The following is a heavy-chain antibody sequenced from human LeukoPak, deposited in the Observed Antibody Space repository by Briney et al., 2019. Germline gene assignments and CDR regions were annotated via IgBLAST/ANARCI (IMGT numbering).Heavy chain of an antibody. J-gene: IGHJ4*02. CDR2: ISGSGGST. V-gene: IGHV3-23*01. CDR3: AKDWVSYENWNSYFDY. CDR1: GFTFSTYS. Sequence: PGGSLRLSCAASGFTFSTYSMNWVRQAPGKGLEWVSAISGSGGSTYYADSVKGRFTISRDNSKNTLYLQMNSLRAEDTAVYYCAKDWVSYENWNSYFDYWGQGTLVTVSS. D-gene: IGHD1-7*01.